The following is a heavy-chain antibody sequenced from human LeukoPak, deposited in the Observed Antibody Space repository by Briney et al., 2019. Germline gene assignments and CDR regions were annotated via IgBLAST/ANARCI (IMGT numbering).Heavy chain of an antibody. Sequence: ASVKVSCKASGYTFTSYGISWVRQAPGQGLEWMGWISAYNGNTNYAQKLQGRVTMTTDTSTSTAHMELRSLRSDDTAVYYCARLRGYSYKDYWGQGTLVTVSS. CDR1: GYTFTSYG. J-gene: IGHJ4*02. CDR2: ISAYNGNT. CDR3: ARLRGYSYKDY. V-gene: IGHV1-18*01. D-gene: IGHD5-18*01.